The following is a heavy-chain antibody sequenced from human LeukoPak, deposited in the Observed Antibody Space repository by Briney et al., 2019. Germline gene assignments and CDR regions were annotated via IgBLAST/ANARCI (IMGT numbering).Heavy chain of an antibody. CDR3: ARRGPNSNYHGFDL. CDR1: GYSFISYW. J-gene: IGHJ3*01. Sequence: GESLKISCKGSGYSFISYWIGGVRQMPGKGLEWMGIIYPGDSDTRYSPSFQGQVTITADKSITTAYLQWSSLKASDTAIYYCARRGPNSNYHGFDLWGQGTMVTVSS. D-gene: IGHD4-11*01. V-gene: IGHV5-51*01. CDR2: IYPGDSDT.